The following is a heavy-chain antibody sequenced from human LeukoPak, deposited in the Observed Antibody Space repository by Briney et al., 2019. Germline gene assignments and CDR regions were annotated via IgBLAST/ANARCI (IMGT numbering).Heavy chain of an antibody. Sequence: GGSLRLSCAASGYTFTSYAMHWVRQAPGQRLEWMGWINAGNGNTKYSQKFQGRVTITRDTSASTAYMELSSLRSEDTAVYYCARQTKSKLGELGYWGQGTLVTVSS. D-gene: IGHD3-16*01. CDR1: GYTFTSYA. V-gene: IGHV1-3*01. CDR2: INAGNGNT. CDR3: ARQTKSKLGELGY. J-gene: IGHJ4*02.